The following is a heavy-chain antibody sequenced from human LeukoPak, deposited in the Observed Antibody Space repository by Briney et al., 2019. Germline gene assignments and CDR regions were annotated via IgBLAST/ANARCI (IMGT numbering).Heavy chain of an antibody. CDR1: GGSISSYY. D-gene: IGHD1-26*01. J-gene: IGHJ4*02. CDR2: IYYSGST. Sequence: PSETLSLTCTVSGGSISSYYWSWIRQPPGKGLEWIGYIYYSGSTNYNPSLKSRVTISVDTSKSQFSLKLSSVTAADTAVYYCARGGGSYYYNYWGQGTLVTVSS. V-gene: IGHV4-59*01. CDR3: ARGGGSYYYNY.